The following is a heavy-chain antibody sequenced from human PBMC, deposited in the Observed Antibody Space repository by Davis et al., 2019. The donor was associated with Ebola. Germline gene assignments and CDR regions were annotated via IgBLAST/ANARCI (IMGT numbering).Heavy chain of an antibody. Sequence: GSLRLSCTVSGGSISSYYWSWIRQPPGKGLEWIGYIYYTGSTNYSPSLKSRVTISVDTSKNQFSLKLSSVTAADTAVYYCARQLGYCISTSCPHFDYWGQGTLVTVSS. V-gene: IGHV4-59*08. CDR1: GGSISSYY. J-gene: IGHJ4*02. D-gene: IGHD2-2*01. CDR3: ARQLGYCISTSCPHFDY. CDR2: IYYTGST.